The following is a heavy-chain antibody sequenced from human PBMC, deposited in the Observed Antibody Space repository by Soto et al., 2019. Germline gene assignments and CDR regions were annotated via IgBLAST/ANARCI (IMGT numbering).Heavy chain of an antibody. CDR1: GFTFSKAW. V-gene: IGHV3-15*07. J-gene: IGHJ4*02. Sequence: EVQLVESGGGLVKPGGSLRLSCAASGFTFSKAWMNWVRQAPGKGLEWVGRIKGKTDGGTIDYAAPVKGRFTISRDDSKNTVYLQMNSLETEDTAVYDCTTGPNWGQGTLVTVSS. CDR2: IKGKTDGGTI. CDR3: TTGPN.